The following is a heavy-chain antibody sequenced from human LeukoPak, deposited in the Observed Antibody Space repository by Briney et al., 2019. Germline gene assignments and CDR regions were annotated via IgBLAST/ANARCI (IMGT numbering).Heavy chain of an antibody. Sequence: SETLSLTCTVSGGSISSYYWSWIRQPAGKGLEWIGRIYTSGSTNYNPSLKSRVTMSVDTSKNQFSLKLSSVTAADTAVYYCAGVVVVAATPRAFDIWGQGTMVTVSS. CDR3: AGVVVVAATPRAFDI. D-gene: IGHD2-15*01. CDR1: GGSISSYY. J-gene: IGHJ3*02. V-gene: IGHV4-4*07. CDR2: IYTSGST.